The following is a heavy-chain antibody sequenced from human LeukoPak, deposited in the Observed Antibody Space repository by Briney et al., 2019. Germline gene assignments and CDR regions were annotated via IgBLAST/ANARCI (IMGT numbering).Heavy chain of an antibody. CDR2: IYYSGST. V-gene: IGHV4-59*01. CDR1: GGSISSYY. D-gene: IGHD3-16*01. CDR3: AGGRMGAGWFDP. J-gene: IGHJ5*02. Sequence: SETLSLTCTVSGGSISSYYWSWIRQAPGKGLEWIGYIYYSGSTNYNPSLKSRVTISVDTSKNQFSLKLSSVTAADTAVYYCAGGRMGAGWFDPWGQGTLVTVSS.